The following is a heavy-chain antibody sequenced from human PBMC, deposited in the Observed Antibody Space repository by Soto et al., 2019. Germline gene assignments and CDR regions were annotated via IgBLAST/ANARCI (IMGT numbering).Heavy chain of an antibody. J-gene: IGHJ4*02. CDR1: GFTFSSYG. CDR3: AKDLDRGFDY. CDR2: ISYDGSSK. D-gene: IGHD2-2*03. Sequence: RLSCAASGFTFSSYGMHWVRQAPGKGLEWVAVISYDGSSKYYADSVKGRFTISRDNSKNTLYLQMNSLRAEDTAVYYCAKDLDRGFDYWGQGTLVTVSS. V-gene: IGHV3-30*18.